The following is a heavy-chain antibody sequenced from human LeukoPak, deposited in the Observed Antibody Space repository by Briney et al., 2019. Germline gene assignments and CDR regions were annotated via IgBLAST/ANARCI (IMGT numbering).Heavy chain of an antibody. CDR1: GFTFSSYG. Sequence: GGSLRLSCAASGFTFSSYGMHWVRQAPGKGLEWVSAISGSGGSTYYADSVKGRFTISRDNSKNTLSMQMNSLRAEDTAVYYCAKRYCSGGTCYPLDYWGQGTLVTVSS. CDR2: ISGSGGST. V-gene: IGHV3-23*01. CDR3: AKRYCSGGTCYPLDY. D-gene: IGHD2-15*01. J-gene: IGHJ4*02.